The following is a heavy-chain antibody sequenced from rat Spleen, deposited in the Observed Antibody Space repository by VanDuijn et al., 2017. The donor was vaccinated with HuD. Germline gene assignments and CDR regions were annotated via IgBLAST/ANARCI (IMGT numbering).Heavy chain of an antibody. CDR3: TRSPSYYDGYYHVDYFDY. J-gene: IGHJ2*01. V-gene: IGHV5-31*01. Sequence: EVQLVESGGGLVQPGRSLKLSCVASGFTFNNYWMTWIRQAPGKGLEWVASITNTGGSTYYPDSVKGRFTISRDNAKSTLYLQMNSLRSEDTATYYCTRSPSYYDGYYHVDYFDYWGQGVMVTVSS. CDR1: GFTFNNYW. CDR2: ITNTGGST. D-gene: IGHD1-12*03.